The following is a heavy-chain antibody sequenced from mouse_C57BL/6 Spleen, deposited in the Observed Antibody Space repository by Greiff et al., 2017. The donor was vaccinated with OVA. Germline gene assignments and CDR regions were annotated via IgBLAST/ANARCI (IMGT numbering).Heavy chain of an antibody. V-gene: IGHV1-52*01. CDR1: GYTFTSYW. D-gene: IGHD2-5*01. J-gene: IGHJ4*01. CDR3: ARDYSNLKVYAMDY. Sequence: VQLQQPGAELVRPGSSVKLSCKASGYTFTSYWMHWVKQRPIQGLEWIGNIDPSDSETHYNQKFKDKATLTVDKSSSTAYMQLSSLTSEDSAVYYCARDYSNLKVYAMDYWGQGTSVTVSS. CDR2: IDPSDSET.